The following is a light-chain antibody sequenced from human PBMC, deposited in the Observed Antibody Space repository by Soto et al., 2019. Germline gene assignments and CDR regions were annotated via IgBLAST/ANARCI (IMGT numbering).Light chain of an antibody. CDR1: QSVNNN. J-gene: IGKJ2*01. V-gene: IGKV3-15*01. CDR2: AAS. CDR3: QQYNNWPLYT. Sequence: EMVMTQSPATLSVSLGERATLSCRASQSVNNNLAWYQQKPGQAPRLLIYAASTRATGIPARFSGSGSGTEFTLTISSLQSEDFAVYYCQQYNNWPLYTFGQGTKLEMK.